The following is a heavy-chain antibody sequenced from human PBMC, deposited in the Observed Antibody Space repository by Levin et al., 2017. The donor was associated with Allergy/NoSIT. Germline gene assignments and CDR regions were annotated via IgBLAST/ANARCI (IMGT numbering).Heavy chain of an antibody. J-gene: IGHJ6*02. CDR1: GFTFSSYG. D-gene: IGHD2-2*02. CDR3: AKEIDCSSTSCYRDDYYYYGMDV. V-gene: IGHV3-30*18. Sequence: GGSLRLSCAASGFTFSSYGMHWVRQAPGKGLEWVAVISYDGSNKYYADSVKGRFTISRDNSKNTLYLQMNSLRAEDTAVYYCAKEIDCSSTSCYRDDYYYYGMDVWGQGTTVTVSS. CDR2: ISYDGSNK.